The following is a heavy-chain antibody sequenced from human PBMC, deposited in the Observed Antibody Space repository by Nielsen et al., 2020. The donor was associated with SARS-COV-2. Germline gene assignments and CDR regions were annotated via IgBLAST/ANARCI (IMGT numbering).Heavy chain of an antibody. J-gene: IGHJ4*02. CDR1: GYTFTTYG. Sequence: ASVKVSCKASGYTFTTYGITWVRQAPGQGLEWMGWISGYTGDTNYARKFQGRVTITADESTSTAYMELSSLRSEDTAVYYCARLGGYSYGWDDYWGQGTLVTVSS. D-gene: IGHD5-18*01. CDR2: ISGYTGDT. CDR3: ARLGGYSYGWDDY. V-gene: IGHV1-18*04.